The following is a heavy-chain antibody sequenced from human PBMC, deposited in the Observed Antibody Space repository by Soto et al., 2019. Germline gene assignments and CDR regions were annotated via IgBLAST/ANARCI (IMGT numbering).Heavy chain of an antibody. Sequence: SETLSLTCSVSGGSISSYYWGWIRQPPGKVLEWIGTIYYSGSTSYNPPLKSRVTISLDTSKNQFSLRLSSVTAADTAVYHCARHRGSYGGEYYFDYWGQGTLVTVSS. CDR2: IYYSGST. D-gene: IGHD5-18*01. V-gene: IGHV4-39*01. J-gene: IGHJ4*02. CDR3: ARHRGSYGGEYYFDY. CDR1: GGSISSYY.